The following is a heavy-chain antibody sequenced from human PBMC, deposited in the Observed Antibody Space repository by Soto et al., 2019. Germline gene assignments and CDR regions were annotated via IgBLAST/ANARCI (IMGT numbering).Heavy chain of an antibody. D-gene: IGHD2-2*02. Sequence: GESLKISCKASGYTFSNYWIGWVRQMPEKGLEWMGIIYPGDSDTKYSPSFQGQVTISADKSINTVYLQWSSLKASDTAMYYCARHTSRWAIYPYCYNSVDVWGQGTTVTVSS. CDR2: IYPGDSDT. J-gene: IGHJ6*02. CDR3: ARHTSRWAIYPYCYNSVDV. CDR1: GYTFSNYW. V-gene: IGHV5-51*01.